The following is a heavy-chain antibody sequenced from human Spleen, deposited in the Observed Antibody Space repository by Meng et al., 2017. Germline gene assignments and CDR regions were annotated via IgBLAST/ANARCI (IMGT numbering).Heavy chain of an antibody. Sequence: VHLVQSGAEVKKPGASVKVSCKASGYTFSNYYMHWVRQAPGQGLEWMGMINPTGGGTSYAQKFQGRFTMTRDTSTSTVYMELSSLRSEDTAVYYCTRDLIPVAGRAGFDYWGQGTLVTVSS. CDR2: INPTGGGT. J-gene: IGHJ4*02. V-gene: IGHV1-46*01. CDR3: TRDLIPVAGRAGFDY. CDR1: GYTFSNYY. D-gene: IGHD6-19*01.